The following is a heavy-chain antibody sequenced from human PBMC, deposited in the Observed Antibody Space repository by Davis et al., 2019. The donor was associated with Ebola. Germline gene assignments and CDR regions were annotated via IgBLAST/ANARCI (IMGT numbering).Heavy chain of an antibody. Sequence: GESLKISCSGSGYTFSSFWMNWVRQAPGKGLEWVANIKQDGSEKYYVDSVKGRFTISRDNAKNSLYLQMNSLRAEDTAVYYCARDWGFHYDFWSGYYSFGYYGMDVWGQGTTVTVSS. D-gene: IGHD3-3*01. CDR1: GYTFSSFW. V-gene: IGHV3-7*03. CDR2: IKQDGSEK. J-gene: IGHJ6*02. CDR3: ARDWGFHYDFWSGYYSFGYYGMDV.